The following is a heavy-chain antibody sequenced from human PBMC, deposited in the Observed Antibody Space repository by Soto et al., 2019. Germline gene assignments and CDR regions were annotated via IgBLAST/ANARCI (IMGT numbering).Heavy chain of an antibody. D-gene: IGHD3-10*01. CDR2: ISSSSSYI. J-gene: IGHJ6*02. CDR3: ARGRGSGWYYYGMDV. V-gene: IGHV3-21*01. CDR1: GFTFSSYS. Sequence: PGGSLRLSCAASGFTFSSYSMNWVRQAPGKGLEWVSSISSSSSYIYYADSVKGRFTISRDNAKNSLYLQMNSLRAEDTAVYYCARGRGSGWYYYGMDVWGQGTTVTVSS.